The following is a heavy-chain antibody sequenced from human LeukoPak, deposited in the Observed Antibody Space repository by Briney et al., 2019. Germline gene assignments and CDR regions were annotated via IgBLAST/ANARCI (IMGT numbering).Heavy chain of an antibody. CDR3: ATEIGVSAASFDV. CDR2: ISYNARNT. J-gene: IGHJ3*01. CDR1: GFTFSDYA. Sequence: PGGSLRLSCAASGFTFSDYAVHWVRQAPGKGLEWVAAISYNARNTKYADSVKGRFTISRDNTKNSLYLQMHSLRADDSALYYCATEIGVSAASFDVWGQGTMVTVSS. V-gene: IGHV3-30*04. D-gene: IGHD6-13*01.